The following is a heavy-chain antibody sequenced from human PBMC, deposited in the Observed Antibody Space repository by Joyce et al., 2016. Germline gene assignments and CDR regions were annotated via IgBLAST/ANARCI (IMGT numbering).Heavy chain of an antibody. CDR1: GFTVSHFA. V-gene: IGHV3-23*01. CDR3: VRVPVLTGHLDY. CDR2: SSGSGGFT. Sequence: EVQLLESGGGLVQPGGSLRLSCAASGFTVSHFAVTWVRQAPGKGLEWVASSSGSGGFTFDADSVKGRFTISRDNSRNTAYLQMSGLRAEDTAIFYCVRVPVLTGHLDYWGPGTVVAVSS. D-gene: IGHD1-20*01. J-gene: IGHJ4*02.